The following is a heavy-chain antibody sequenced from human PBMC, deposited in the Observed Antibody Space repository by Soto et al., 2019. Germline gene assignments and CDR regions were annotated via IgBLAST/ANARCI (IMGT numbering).Heavy chain of an antibody. CDR3: TRVRRGEQWLVPGYFQH. J-gene: IGHJ1*01. CDR1: GFTFGDYA. CDR2: IRSKAYGGTT. V-gene: IGHV3-49*04. D-gene: IGHD6-19*01. Sequence: GGSLRLSCTASGFTFGDYAMSWVRQAPGKGLEWVGFIRSKAYGGTTEYAASVKGRFTNSRDDSKSIAYLQMNSLKTEDTAVYYCTRVRRGEQWLVPGYFQHWGQGTLVTVSS.